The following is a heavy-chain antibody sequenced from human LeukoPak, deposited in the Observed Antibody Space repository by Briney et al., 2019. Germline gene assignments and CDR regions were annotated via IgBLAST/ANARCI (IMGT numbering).Heavy chain of an antibody. CDR2: ISSSSSTI. J-gene: IGHJ5*02. CDR3: ARDPHCSSTSCYGWFDP. V-gene: IGHV3-48*01. Sequence: PGGSLRLSCAASGFTFSSYSMNWVRQAPGKGLEWVSYISSSSSTIYYADSVKGRFTISRDNAKNTLYLQMNNLRAEDTAVYYCARDPHCSSTSCYGWFDPWGQGTLVTVSS. D-gene: IGHD2-2*01. CDR1: GFTFSSYS.